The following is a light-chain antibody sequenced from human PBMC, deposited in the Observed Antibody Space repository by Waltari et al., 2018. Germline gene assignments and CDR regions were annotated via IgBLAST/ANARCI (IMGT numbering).Light chain of an antibody. CDR1: QDISHY. J-gene: IGKJ2*02. CDR2: GAT. V-gene: IGKV1-27*01. CDR3: QRYSNTPRT. Sequence: DIQMTQSPSSLSASIGDRVTMTCRASQDISHYLAWYQQKPGKVPKLLIYGATTVQTGVPSRFSGSGSGTDFTLTISSLQPEDVATYYCQRYSNTPRTCGQGT.